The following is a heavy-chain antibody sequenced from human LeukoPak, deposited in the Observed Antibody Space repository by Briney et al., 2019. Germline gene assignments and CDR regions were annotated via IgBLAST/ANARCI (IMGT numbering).Heavy chain of an antibody. CDR1: GFTFSDYY. J-gene: IGHJ3*02. CDR3: AREFRVLPDM. D-gene: IGHD3-10*01. Sequence: GGSLRLSCAASGFTFSDYYMSWIRQAPGKGLEWVSYISSSSSYTNYADSVKGRFTISRDNAKNTLYLQMNSLRAEDTAVYYCAREFRVLPDMWGQGTMVTVSS. CDR2: ISSSSSYT. V-gene: IGHV3-11*06.